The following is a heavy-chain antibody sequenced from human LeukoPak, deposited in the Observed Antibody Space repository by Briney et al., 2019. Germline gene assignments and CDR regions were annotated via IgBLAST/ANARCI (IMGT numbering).Heavy chain of an antibody. J-gene: IGHJ1*01. D-gene: IGHD6-19*01. CDR2: IKQDGSEK. Sequence: GGSLRPSCAASGFTFSSYWMSWVRQAPGKGLEWVANIKQDGSEKHYVDSVKGRFTISRDNAKNSLYLQMNSLRAEDTAVYYCARDPGRDSSGWSEYFQHWGQGTLVTVSS. V-gene: IGHV3-7*03. CDR1: GFTFSSYW. CDR3: ARDPGRDSSGWSEYFQH.